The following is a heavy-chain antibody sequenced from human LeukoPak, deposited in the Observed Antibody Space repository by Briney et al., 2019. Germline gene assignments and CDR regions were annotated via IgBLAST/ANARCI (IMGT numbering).Heavy chain of an antibody. J-gene: IGHJ4*02. V-gene: IGHV4-59*01. CDR2: VYYSGNT. Sequence: SETLSLTCTVSGGSYYWSWIRQPPGKGLEWIGFVYYSGNTNYNPSLKSRVTISLDTSKSQFSLKLRSVTTADTAVYYCARGRYQLDYWGQGTLVTVSS. CDR1: GGSYY. D-gene: IGHD2-2*01. CDR3: ARGRYQLDY.